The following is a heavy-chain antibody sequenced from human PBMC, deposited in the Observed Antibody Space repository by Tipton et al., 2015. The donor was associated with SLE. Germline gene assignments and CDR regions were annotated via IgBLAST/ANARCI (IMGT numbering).Heavy chain of an antibody. CDR1: GESFSGYL. CDR3: ARLGHFHWNDIHFRVLRGRIDS. CDR2: IDHGGST. Sequence: TLSLTCTVYGESFSGYLWTWIRQSPGKGLEWIGEIDHGGSTNYRPSLESRVTISLDPSKNQFSLKLSSVTAADTAVYYCARLGHFHWNDIHFRVLRGRIDSWGQGTLVTVSP. D-gene: IGHD1-1*01. J-gene: IGHJ4*02. V-gene: IGHV4-34*01.